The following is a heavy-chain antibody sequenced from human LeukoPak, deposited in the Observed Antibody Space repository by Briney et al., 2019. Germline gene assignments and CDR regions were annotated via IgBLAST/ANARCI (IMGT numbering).Heavy chain of an antibody. CDR3: ARVGKWALQRVFDY. CDR1: GFTFTDYW. V-gene: IGHV3-7*01. CDR2: IQRGGSES. Sequence: GGSLRLSCAASGFTFTDYWMTWVRQVPGEGLEWVANIQRGGSESYYVDSVKGRFTISRENAKNSLYLQMDSLRVEDTAVYYCARVGKWALQRVFDYWGQGTPVTVSS. J-gene: IGHJ4*02. D-gene: IGHD4-11*01.